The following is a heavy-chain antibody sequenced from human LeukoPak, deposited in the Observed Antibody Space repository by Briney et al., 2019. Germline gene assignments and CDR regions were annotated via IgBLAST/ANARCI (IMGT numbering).Heavy chain of an antibody. Sequence: SQTLSLTCTVSGVSISSGDYYWSWIRQPPGKGLEWIGSINYSGRTYYSPSLKSRVTISIDTSKNQFSLKLSSVTAADTAVYYCARETNSSPTYWGQGTLVTVSS. CDR3: ARETNSSPTY. CDR1: GVSISSGDYY. V-gene: IGHV4-39*07. CDR2: INYSGRT. J-gene: IGHJ4*02. D-gene: IGHD6-13*01.